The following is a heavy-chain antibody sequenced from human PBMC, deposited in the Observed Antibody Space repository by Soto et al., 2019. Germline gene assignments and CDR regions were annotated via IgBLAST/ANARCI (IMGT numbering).Heavy chain of an antibody. Sequence: QVQLQESGPGLVKPSQTLSLTCTVSGGSISSGGYYWSWIRQHPGKGLEWIGYIYYSGSTYYNPSLKSRVTISVDTSKNQFSLKLSSVTAADTAVYYCARSSRSYCSGGSCCSTVSSYNWFDPWGQGTLVTVSS. CDR2: IYYSGST. D-gene: IGHD2-15*01. J-gene: IGHJ5*02. CDR1: GGSISSGGYY. V-gene: IGHV4-31*03. CDR3: ARSSRSYCSGGSCCSTVSSYNWFDP.